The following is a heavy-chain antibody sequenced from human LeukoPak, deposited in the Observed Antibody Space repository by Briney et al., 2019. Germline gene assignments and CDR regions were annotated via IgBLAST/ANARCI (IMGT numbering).Heavy chain of an antibody. CDR1: GSIFTSYG. Sequence: ASVKVSCKASGSIFTSYGISWVRQAPGQGLEWMGWISAYNGNTNYAQKIQGRVTMTTDTSTSTAYMELRSLRSDDTAVYYCARDGGVGYSSSSWGYYYYMDVWGKGTTVTVSS. CDR2: ISAYNGNT. V-gene: IGHV1-18*01. D-gene: IGHD6-6*01. J-gene: IGHJ6*03. CDR3: ARDGGVGYSSSSWGYYYYMDV.